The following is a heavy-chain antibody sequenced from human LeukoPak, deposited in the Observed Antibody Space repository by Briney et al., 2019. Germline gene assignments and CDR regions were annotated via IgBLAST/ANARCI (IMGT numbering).Heavy chain of an antibody. D-gene: IGHD3-10*01. CDR1: GGSISSSNSY. J-gene: IGHJ5*02. Sequence: SETLSLTCTVSGGSISSSNSYWGWIRQPPGKGLEWIVSIFYSGTTYYTPSLKSRLIISVDTSRNQFSLKLSSVTAGDTAVYYCARGLGFGEPRFDPWGQGTLVTVSS. CDR3: ARGLGFGEPRFDP. CDR2: IFYSGTT. V-gene: IGHV4-39*01.